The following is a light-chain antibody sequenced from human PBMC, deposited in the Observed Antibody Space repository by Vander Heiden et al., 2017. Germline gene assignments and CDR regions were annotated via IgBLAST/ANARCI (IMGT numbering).Light chain of an antibody. J-gene: IGKJ1*01. CDR1: QSVNNN. CDR3: QQYNKWPPWT. CDR2: DAS. V-gene: IGKV3-15*01. Sequence: EIVLTQSPASLPVAPGERATLSCRASQSVNNNLAWYQQKPGQAPRLLIYDASTRVTGIPGRFSGSGSGTEFTLSISSRQSEDFAVYYCQQYNKWPPWTFGQGTKVEVK.